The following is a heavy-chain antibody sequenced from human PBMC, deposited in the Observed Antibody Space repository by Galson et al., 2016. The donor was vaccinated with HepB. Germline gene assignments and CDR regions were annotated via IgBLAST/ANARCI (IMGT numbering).Heavy chain of an antibody. J-gene: IGHJ4*02. Sequence: SVKVSCKVSGYTLTELSIHWVRQAPGKGLEWMGGSDPEDRETIYSQKFQGRVTMTEDTSTDTTYMELSSLRSEDTAVYFCATDPIIGMYSTSWYYFDYWGQGTLVTVSS. CDR2: SDPEDRET. V-gene: IGHV1-24*01. CDR1: GYTLTELS. CDR3: ATDPIIGMYSTSWYYFDY. D-gene: IGHD2-2*01.